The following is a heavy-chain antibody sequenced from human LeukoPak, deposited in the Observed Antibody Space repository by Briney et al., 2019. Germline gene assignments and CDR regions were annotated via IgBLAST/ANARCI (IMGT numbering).Heavy chain of an antibody. Sequence: ASVKVSCKASGYTFTRYDINWVRQATGQGLEWMEWMNPNSGNTRYAQKFQGRVTMTRNTSISTAYMELSSLRSEDTAVYYCARVSGGSDIVVVPAALGDYYGMDVWGQGTTVTVSS. D-gene: IGHD2-2*01. CDR1: GYTFTRYD. CDR2: MNPNSGNT. CDR3: ARVSGGSDIVVVPAALGDYYGMDV. V-gene: IGHV1-8*01. J-gene: IGHJ6*02.